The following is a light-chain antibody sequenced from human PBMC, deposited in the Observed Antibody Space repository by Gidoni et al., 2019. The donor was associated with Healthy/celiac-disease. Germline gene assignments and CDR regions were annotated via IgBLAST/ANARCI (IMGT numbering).Light chain of an antibody. CDR2: GAS. J-gene: IGKJ1*01. CDR1: QSVSSN. Sequence: EIAMTQSPATLSVSPGERANLSCRASQSVSSNLAWYQQNPGQAPRLLIYGASTRSTGIPARFSGSGSGTEFTLTISSLQSEDFAVYYCQQYNNWPPWTFGQGTKVEIK. V-gene: IGKV3D-15*01. CDR3: QQYNNWPPWT.